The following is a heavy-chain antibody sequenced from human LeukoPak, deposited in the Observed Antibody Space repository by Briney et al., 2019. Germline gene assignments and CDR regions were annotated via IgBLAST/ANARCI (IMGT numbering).Heavy chain of an antibody. J-gene: IGHJ4*02. CDR2: IYYSGST. Sequence: SESVSLTCTVSGGSIGTYYWSWTRQPPGKGLEWIGYIYYSGSTNYNPSLKSRVTIVIDTSKNQFSLKLNSVTAADTAVYYCARSALDTSGTYYNPQPFVYWGEGTLDTVSS. CDR1: GGSIGTYY. D-gene: IGHD3-10*01. V-gene: IGHV4-59*01. CDR3: ARSALDTSGTYYNPQPFVY.